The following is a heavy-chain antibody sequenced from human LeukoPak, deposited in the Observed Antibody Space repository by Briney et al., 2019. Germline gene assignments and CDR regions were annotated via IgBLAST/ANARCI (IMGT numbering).Heavy chain of an antibody. CDR3: ARTWLQIWAPDFDY. D-gene: IGHD5-18*01. V-gene: IGHV1-69*13. Sequence: GASVKVSCKASGGTFSKYTISWVRQRPGQGLEWMGGITPLFGTANYAQKFQGRVTITADESASTAYMELSSLRSDDTAVCYCARTWLQIWAPDFDYWGQGTLVTVSS. CDR2: ITPLFGTA. J-gene: IGHJ4*02. CDR1: GGTFSKYT.